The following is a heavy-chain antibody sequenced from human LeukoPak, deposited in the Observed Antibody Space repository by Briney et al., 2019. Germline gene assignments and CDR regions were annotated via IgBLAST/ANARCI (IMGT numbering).Heavy chain of an antibody. Sequence: GGSLRLSCAASGFTFSSYWMIWVRQAPGKGLEWVGNIKQDGSEKRYADSVRGRFSISRDNAQTSLYLQMNSLRAEDTAVYYCARASDPWLQLTWGQGTLVTVSS. CDR3: ARASDPWLQLT. J-gene: IGHJ5*02. CDR1: GFTFSSYW. V-gene: IGHV3-7*05. D-gene: IGHD5-24*01. CDR2: IKQDGSEK.